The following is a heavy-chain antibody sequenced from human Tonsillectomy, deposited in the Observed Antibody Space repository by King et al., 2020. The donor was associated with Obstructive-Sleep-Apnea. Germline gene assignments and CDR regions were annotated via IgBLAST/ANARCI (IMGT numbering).Heavy chain of an antibody. CDR1: GFTFDDYA. CDR3: VKDLTRSVAGAGGDF. Sequence: VQLVESGGGLVQPGGSLRLSCAASGFTFDDYAMHWVRQPPGKGLEWVSGISWNSGNIGYADSVKGRFTTSRDNAKSSLYLQMTSLRGEDTALYYCVKDLTRSVAGAGGDFWGQGTLVTVSS. CDR2: ISWNSGNI. J-gene: IGHJ4*02. D-gene: IGHD6-13*01. V-gene: IGHV3-9*01.